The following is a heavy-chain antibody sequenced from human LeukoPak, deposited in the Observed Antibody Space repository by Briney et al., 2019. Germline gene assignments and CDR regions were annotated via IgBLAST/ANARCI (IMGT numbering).Heavy chain of an antibody. CDR1: GYTFTRYG. Sequence: KPGASVKVSCKASGYTFTRYGISWVRQAPGQGLEWMGWMSAYNGNTNYAQKFQGRVTMTRDTSISTAYMELSRLRSDATAVYYCARANDILTGFDYWGQGTLVTVPS. D-gene: IGHD3-9*01. CDR2: MSAYNGNT. J-gene: IGHJ4*02. CDR3: ARANDILTGFDY. V-gene: IGHV1-18*01.